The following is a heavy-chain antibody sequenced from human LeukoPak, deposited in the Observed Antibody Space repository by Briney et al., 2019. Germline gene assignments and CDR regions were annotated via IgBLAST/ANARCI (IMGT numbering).Heavy chain of an antibody. V-gene: IGHV3-11*01. CDR2: ISSSGSTI. CDR3: ARDSSSWFGELFNYYYYMDV. D-gene: IGHD3-10*01. Sequence: GGSLRLSCAASGFTFSDYYMSWIRQAPGKGLEWVSYISSSGSTIYYADSVKGRFTISRDNAKNSLYLQMNSLRAEDTAVYYCARDSSSWFGELFNYYYYMDVWGKGTTVTVSS. J-gene: IGHJ6*03. CDR1: GFTFSDYY.